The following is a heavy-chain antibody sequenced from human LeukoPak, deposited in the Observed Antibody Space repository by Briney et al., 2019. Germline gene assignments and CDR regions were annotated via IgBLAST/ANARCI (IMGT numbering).Heavy chain of an antibody. Sequence: GRSLRLSCAASGITLSNYAMSWVRQAPGKGLEWVAGISGSGGGTSYADSVKGRFTISRDNPKNTLYLQMNNLRADDTAVYFCAKRGVVIRVILVGFHKEAYYFDSWGQGALVTVSS. CDR3: AKRGVVIRVILVGFHKEAYYFDS. J-gene: IGHJ4*02. CDR2: ISGSGGGT. D-gene: IGHD3-22*01. CDR1: GITLSNYA. V-gene: IGHV3-23*01.